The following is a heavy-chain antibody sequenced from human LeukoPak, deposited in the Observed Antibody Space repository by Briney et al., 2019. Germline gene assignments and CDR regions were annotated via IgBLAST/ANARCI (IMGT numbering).Heavy chain of an antibody. Sequence: PGGSLRLSCAASGFTFSSYSMNWVRQAPGKGLEWVSYISSSSSTIYYADSVKGRFTISRDNAKNSLYLQMNSLRDEDTAVYYCAKPGYCSSTSCYIPFDYWGQGTLVTVSS. V-gene: IGHV3-48*02. D-gene: IGHD2-2*02. CDR2: ISSSSSTI. CDR3: AKPGYCSSTSCYIPFDY. CDR1: GFTFSSYS. J-gene: IGHJ4*02.